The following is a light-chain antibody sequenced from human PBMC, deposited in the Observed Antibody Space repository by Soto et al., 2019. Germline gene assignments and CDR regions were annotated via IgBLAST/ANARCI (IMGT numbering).Light chain of an antibody. Sequence: DLQLTQSPSFLSTSVGDRVTITCRASQGISSYLAWYQQKPGKAPKLLIYAASTLQSGVPSRFSGRESGTEFTLTISSLQPEDFATYYCQQLHSYPLTFGGGTKVEIK. CDR1: QGISSY. V-gene: IGKV1-9*01. CDR2: AAS. CDR3: QQLHSYPLT. J-gene: IGKJ4*01.